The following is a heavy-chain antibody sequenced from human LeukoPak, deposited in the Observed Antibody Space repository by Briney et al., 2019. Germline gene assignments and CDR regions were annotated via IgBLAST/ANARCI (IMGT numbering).Heavy chain of an antibody. J-gene: IGHJ4*02. D-gene: IGHD3-22*01. CDR2: VDPEDGET. Sequence: GATVKISCKASGYTFTDYYMHWVQQAPGKGLEWMGRVDPEDGETIYAEKFQGRVTITADTSTDTAYMELSSLRSEDTAVYYCARDRGDSSGYFLYYFDYWGQGTLVTVSS. CDR1: GYTFTDYY. V-gene: IGHV1-69-2*01. CDR3: ARDRGDSSGYFLYYFDY.